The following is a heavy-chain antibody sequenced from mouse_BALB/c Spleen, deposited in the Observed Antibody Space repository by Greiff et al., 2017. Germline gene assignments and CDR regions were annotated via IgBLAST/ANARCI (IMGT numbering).Heavy chain of an antibody. D-gene: IGHD2-10*02. V-gene: IGHV5-17*02. CDR1: GFTFSSFG. CDR2: ISSGSSTI. Sequence: EVHLVESGGGLVQPGGSRKLSCAASGFTFSSFGMHWVRQAPEKGLEWVAYISSGSSTIYYADTVKGRFTISRDNPKNTLFLQMTSLRSEDTAMYYCARRDMYGNYFDYWGQGTTLTVSS. J-gene: IGHJ2*01. CDR3: ARRDMYGNYFDY.